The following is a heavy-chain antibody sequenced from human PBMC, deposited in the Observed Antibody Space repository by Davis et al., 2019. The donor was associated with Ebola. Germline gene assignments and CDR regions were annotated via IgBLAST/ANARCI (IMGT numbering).Heavy chain of an antibody. CDR1: GGSFSGYY. J-gene: IGHJ6*04. CDR2: INHSGST. Sequence: MPSETLSLTCAVYGGSFSGYYWSWIRQPPGKGLEWIGEINHSGSTNYNPSLKSRVTTSVDTSKNQFSLKLSSVTAADTAVYYCARLKRGYCSGGSCYSGYYYYYGMDVWGKGTTVTVSS. D-gene: IGHD2-15*01. CDR3: ARLKRGYCSGGSCYSGYYYYYGMDV. V-gene: IGHV4-34*01.